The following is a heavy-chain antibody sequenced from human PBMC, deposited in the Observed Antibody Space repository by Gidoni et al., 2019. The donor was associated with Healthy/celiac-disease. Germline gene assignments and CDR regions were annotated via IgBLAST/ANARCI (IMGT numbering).Heavy chain of an antibody. CDR1: GFTFSSYG. CDR3: AKGETVLAYCGGDCLSSDY. J-gene: IGHJ4*02. CDR2: ISYDGSNK. D-gene: IGHD2-21*02. V-gene: IGHV3-30*18. Sequence: QVQLVESGGGVVQPGRSLRLSCAASGFTFSSYGMNWVRQAPCKGLECVAVISYDGSNKYYSYSVKGRFTISRDNSKNTLYLQMNSLRAEDTAVYYCAKGETVLAYCGGDCLSSDYWGQGTLVTVSS.